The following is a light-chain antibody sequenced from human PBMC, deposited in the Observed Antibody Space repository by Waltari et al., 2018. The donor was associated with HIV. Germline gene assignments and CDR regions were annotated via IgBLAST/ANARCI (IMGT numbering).Light chain of an antibody. J-gene: IGLJ3*02. V-gene: IGLV2-8*01. Sequence: QSALTQPPSASGSPGQSVTISCTGTRSDVGAYNFVSWYQQHPGKAPKLMIYEVTKRPSGVPYRFSGSKSGNTASLTVSGLQAEDEADYYCSSYGGSNNLLFGGGTKLTVL. CDR2: EVT. CDR3: SSYGGSNNLL. CDR1: RSDVGAYNF.